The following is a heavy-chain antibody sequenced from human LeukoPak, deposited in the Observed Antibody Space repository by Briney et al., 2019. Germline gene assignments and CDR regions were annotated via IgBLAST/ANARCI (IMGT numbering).Heavy chain of an antibody. D-gene: IGHD3-3*01. Sequence: VKVSCKVSGYTFTDYYMYWVQQAPGKGLEWMGLVDPEDGETKYAEKFQGRVTIIADTSTDTAYMELSSLRSEDTAVYYCATTKGTIPYFDHWGQGTLVTVSS. CDR2: VDPEDGET. J-gene: IGHJ4*02. CDR3: ATTKGTIPYFDH. V-gene: IGHV1-69-2*01. CDR1: GYTFTDYY.